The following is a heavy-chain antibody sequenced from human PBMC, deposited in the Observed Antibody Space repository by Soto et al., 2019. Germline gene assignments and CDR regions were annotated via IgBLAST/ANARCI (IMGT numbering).Heavy chain of an antibody. J-gene: IGHJ4*02. V-gene: IGHV4-59*01. CDR1: GGSISSYY. CDR2: IYYSGST. CDR3: ARVGITFGGVIVGLDY. D-gene: IGHD3-16*02. Sequence: SETLSLTCTVSGGSISSYYWSWIRQPPGKGLEWIGYIYYSGSTNYNPSLKSRVTISVDTSKNQFSLKLSSVTAADTAVYYCARVGITFGGVIVGLDYSGQGTLVTVSS.